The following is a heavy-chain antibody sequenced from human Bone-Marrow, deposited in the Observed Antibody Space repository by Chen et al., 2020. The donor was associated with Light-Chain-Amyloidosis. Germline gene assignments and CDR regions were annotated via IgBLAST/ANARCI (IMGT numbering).Heavy chain of an antibody. V-gene: IGHV3-23*04. CDR3: AKDISYDDILPGYPADAFDI. Sequence: EVQLVESGGGLLQRGGSLRLSCAASGFAFRSYAMSWGRQAPGKGLEWVSTIRGSGGRSYYGDSVKGRLTISRDNSKNALFLQMNSLRAEDTAVYYCAKDISYDDILPGYPADAFDIWGQGTMVTVSS. D-gene: IGHD3-9*01. CDR2: IRGSGGRS. J-gene: IGHJ3*02. CDR1: GFAFRSYA.